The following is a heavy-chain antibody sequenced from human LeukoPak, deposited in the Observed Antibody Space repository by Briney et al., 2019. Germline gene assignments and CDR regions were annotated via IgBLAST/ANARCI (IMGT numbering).Heavy chain of an antibody. CDR2: INSDESST. CDR1: GFTFSNYW. D-gene: IGHD3-3*01. V-gene: IGHV3-74*01. J-gene: IGHJ4*01. CDR3: ARDGAYSTIFY. Sequence: GGSLRLSCVASGFTFSNYWMYWVRQAPGKGLVWVSRINSDESSTSYADSVKGRFTISRDNAKNTLYLQMNSLRAEDTAVYYCARDGAYSTIFYWGQGTLVTVSS.